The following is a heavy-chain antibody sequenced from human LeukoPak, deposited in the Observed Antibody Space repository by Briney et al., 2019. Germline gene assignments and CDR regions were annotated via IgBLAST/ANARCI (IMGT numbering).Heavy chain of an antibody. Sequence: PSETLSLTCTVSGDSISNTAYYWGWIRQPPGKGLEWIGSCYYTGSTYYNPSLKSRITISVDTSKNQFSLNLTSVTAADTAVYYCATLGERRGAYNWLDSWGQGTLVTVSS. CDR1: GDSISNTAYY. D-gene: IGHD3-16*01. J-gene: IGHJ5*01. V-gene: IGHV4-39*01. CDR3: ATLGERRGAYNWLDS. CDR2: CYYTGST.